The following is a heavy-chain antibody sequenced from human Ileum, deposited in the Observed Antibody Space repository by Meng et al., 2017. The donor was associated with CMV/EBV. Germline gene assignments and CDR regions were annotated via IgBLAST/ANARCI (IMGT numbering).Heavy chain of an antibody. D-gene: IGHD2-8*02. V-gene: IGHV3-30*18. CDR3: AKDSRSTGRGAFDA. J-gene: IGHJ3*01. CDR2: ISNDGSDE. Sequence: SRIVFSSYAMHWVRQAPGKGLEWVATISNDGSDEYYVDAVKGRFTISRDNSKNTLSLQMNSLRDEDTALYYCAKDSRSTGRGAFDAWGQGTMVTVSS. CDR1: RIVFSSYA.